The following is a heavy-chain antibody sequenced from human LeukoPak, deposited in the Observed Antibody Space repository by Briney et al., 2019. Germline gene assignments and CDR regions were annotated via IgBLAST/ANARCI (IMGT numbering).Heavy chain of an antibody. CDR3: ARARVYYDSSGYQYYFDH. CDR1: GGSISSGAYS. CDR2: IFHSVST. Sequence: PSQTLSLTCAVSGGSISSGAYSWSWIRQPPGKGLEWIGYIFHSVSTYSNPSLKSRVTISLDRSKNQFSLKLNSVTAADTAVYYCARARVYYDSSGYQYYFDHWGQGTLVTVSS. D-gene: IGHD3-22*01. J-gene: IGHJ4*02. V-gene: IGHV4-30-2*01.